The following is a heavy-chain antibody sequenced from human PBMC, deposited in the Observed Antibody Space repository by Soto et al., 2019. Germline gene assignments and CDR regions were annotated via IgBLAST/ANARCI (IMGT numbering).Heavy chain of an antibody. D-gene: IGHD2-21*01. V-gene: IGHV4-31*01. J-gene: IGHJ4*02. CDR3: ARGVIH. CDR1: GGSISSGGYY. CDR2: IYYSGST. Sequence: QVQLQESGPGLVKPSQTLSLTCTVSGGSISSGGYYWSWIRQHPGKGLEWIGYIYYSGSTYYNPXLXRXXTISVVPSRNQFSLKLSSVTAADTAVYYCARGVIHWGQGTLVTVSS.